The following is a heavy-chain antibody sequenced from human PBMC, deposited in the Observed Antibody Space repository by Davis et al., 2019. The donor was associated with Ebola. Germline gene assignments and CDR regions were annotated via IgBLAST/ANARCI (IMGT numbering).Heavy chain of an antibody. D-gene: IGHD3-10*01. CDR2: ISAYNGTT. CDR3: ARITIVRGVIISGMDV. V-gene: IGHV1-18*04. Sequence: ASVKVSCKASGYTFTSYGISWVRQAPGQGLEWMGWISAYNGTTNYAQKLQGRVTMTTDTSTSTAYMELRSLRSDDTAVYYCARITIVRGVIISGMDVWGQGTTVTVSS. J-gene: IGHJ6*02. CDR1: GYTFTSYG.